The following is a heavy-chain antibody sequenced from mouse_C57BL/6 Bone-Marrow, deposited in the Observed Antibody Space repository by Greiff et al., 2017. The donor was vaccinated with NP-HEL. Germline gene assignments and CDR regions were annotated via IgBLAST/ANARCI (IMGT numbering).Heavy chain of an antibody. J-gene: IGHJ1*03. CDR3: ARGPLWLLPLNWYFDV. D-gene: IGHD2-3*01. CDR2: IYPGSGST. CDR1: GYTFTSYW. Sequence: QVQLQQSGAELVKPGASVKMSCKASGYTFTSYWITWVKQRPGQGLEWIGDIYPGSGSTNYNEKFKSKATLTVDTSSSTAYMQLSSLTSEDSAVYYCARGPLWLLPLNWYFDVWGTGTTVTVSS. V-gene: IGHV1-55*01.